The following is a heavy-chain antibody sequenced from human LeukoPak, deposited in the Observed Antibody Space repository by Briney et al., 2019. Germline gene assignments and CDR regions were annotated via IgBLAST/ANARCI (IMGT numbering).Heavy chain of an antibody. CDR3: AREYDSSGYFLYFDY. CDR1: GYTFTGYY. CDR2: INPNSGCT. D-gene: IGHD3-22*01. V-gene: IGHV1-2*02. J-gene: IGHJ4*02. Sequence: ASVKVSCKASGYTFTGYYMHWVRQAPGQGLEWMGWINPNSGCTNYAQKFQGRVTMTRDTSISTAYMELSRLRSDDTAVYYCAREYDSSGYFLYFDYWGQGTLVTVSS.